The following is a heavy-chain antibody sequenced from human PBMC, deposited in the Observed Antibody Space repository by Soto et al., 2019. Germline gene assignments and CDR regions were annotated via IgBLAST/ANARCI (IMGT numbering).Heavy chain of an antibody. J-gene: IGHJ4*02. Sequence: ETLSLSCAASGFTFSSYWMHWVRQAPGKGLVWVSRINSDGSSTSYADSVKGRFTISRDNAKNTLYLQMNSLRAEDTAVYYCARDEGRQLVNYYFDYWGQGTLVTSPQ. CDR2: INSDGSST. CDR3: ARDEGRQLVNYYFDY. V-gene: IGHV3-74*01. D-gene: IGHD6-13*01. CDR1: GFTFSSYW.